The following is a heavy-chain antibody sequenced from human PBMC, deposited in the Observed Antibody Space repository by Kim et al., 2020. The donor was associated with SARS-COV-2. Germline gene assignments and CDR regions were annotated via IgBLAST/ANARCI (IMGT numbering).Heavy chain of an antibody. V-gene: IGHV1-24*01. CDR2: FDPEDGET. Sequence: ASVKVSCKVSGYTLTELSMHWVRQAPGKGLEWMGGFDPEDGETIYAQKFQGRVTMTEDTSTDTAYMELSSLRSEDTAVYYCATGIYDSSGYYYGVKSFSQHDYWGQGTLVTVSS. CDR1: GYTLTELS. J-gene: IGHJ4*02. CDR3: ATGIYDSSGYYYGVKSFSQHDY. D-gene: IGHD3-22*01.